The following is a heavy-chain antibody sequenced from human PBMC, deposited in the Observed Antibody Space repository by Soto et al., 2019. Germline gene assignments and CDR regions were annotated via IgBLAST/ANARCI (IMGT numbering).Heavy chain of an antibody. Sequence: SETLSLTCSLSGGSINSSDHFWGWIRQTPGKGLEWIGSVYYTETTYYDPSLKSPVTISVETSRNTFSLKVNSVTAADTGIYYCARQRVLSTNMFITSFDPWGQGTLVTVSS. CDR1: GGSINSSDHF. CDR3: ARQRVLSTNMFITSFDP. CDR2: VYYTETT. J-gene: IGHJ5*02. V-gene: IGHV4-39*01. D-gene: IGHD3-10*02.